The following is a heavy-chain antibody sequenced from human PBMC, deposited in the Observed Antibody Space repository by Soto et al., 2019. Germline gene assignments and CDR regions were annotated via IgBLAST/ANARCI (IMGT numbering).Heavy chain of an antibody. CDR1: GFTLSGYD. V-gene: IGHV3-13*01. CDR2: IGSAGDT. CDR3: ARDGYCASTTCYFLPDV. J-gene: IGHJ6*02. D-gene: IGHD2-2*03. Sequence: PGGSLRLSCAASGFTLSGYDIHWVRQATGKGLEWVSGIGSAGDTYYEDSVKGRFTISRENAKNSLYLQMNSLRDEDTAVYYCARDGYCASTTCYFLPDVWGPGTTVTSP.